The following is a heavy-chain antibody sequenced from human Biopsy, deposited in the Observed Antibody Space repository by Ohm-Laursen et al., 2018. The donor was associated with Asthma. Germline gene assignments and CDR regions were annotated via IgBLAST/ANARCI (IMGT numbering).Heavy chain of an antibody. D-gene: IGHD3-9*01. J-gene: IGHJ6*02. V-gene: IGHV4-34*09. Sequence: SETLSLTYAVYGGSFSSNYWSWIRQTPGKGLEWLGDTPHSGYTNYNPSLKSRVSISVDTSKNQFSLKLSSVTAADTAVYYCARARAFRHDMTGPKTCLAVWGPGTTVIVSS. CDR2: TPHSGYT. CDR1: GGSFSSNY. CDR3: ARARAFRHDMTGPKTCLAV.